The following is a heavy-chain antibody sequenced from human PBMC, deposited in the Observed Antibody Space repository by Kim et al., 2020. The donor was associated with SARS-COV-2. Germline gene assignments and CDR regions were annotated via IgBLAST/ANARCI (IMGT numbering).Heavy chain of an antibody. Sequence: SAECYVDSVRRRFTISRDNAKDSVYLQLSSLRAEDTAVYYCAKGTNMDVWGQGTTVTVSS. CDR2: SAE. D-gene: IGHD1-1*01. CDR3: AKGTNMDV. V-gene: IGHV3-7*03. J-gene: IGHJ6*02.